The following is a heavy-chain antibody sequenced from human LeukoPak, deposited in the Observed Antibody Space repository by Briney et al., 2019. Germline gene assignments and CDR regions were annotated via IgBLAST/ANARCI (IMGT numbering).Heavy chain of an antibody. J-gene: IGHJ3*02. CDR1: GGSISSGGYY. D-gene: IGHD5-12*01. Sequence: PSETLSLTCTVSGGSISSGGYYWSWIRQPPGKGLEWIGYIYHSGSTYYNPSLKSRVTISVDRSKNQFSLKLSSVTAADTAVYYCARDRLVATNAFDIWGQGTMVTVSS. CDR2: IYHSGST. V-gene: IGHV4-30-2*01. CDR3: ARDRLVATNAFDI.